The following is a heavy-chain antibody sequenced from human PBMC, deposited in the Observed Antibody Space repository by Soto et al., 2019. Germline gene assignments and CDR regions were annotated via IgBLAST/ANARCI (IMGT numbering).Heavy chain of an antibody. CDR3: AKMDYRGSRASPNWFDP. D-gene: IGHD2-15*01. J-gene: IGHJ5*02. Sequence: ASVKVSCKASGYTFITYDINWVRQATGQGLVWVGWMNPNNGNTGYAQKFQGRVTMTRNTSISTAYMELSSLTSEDTAVYYCAKMDYRGSRASPNWFDPWGQGTLVTVSS. CDR1: GYTFITYD. CDR2: MNPNNGNT. V-gene: IGHV1-8*01.